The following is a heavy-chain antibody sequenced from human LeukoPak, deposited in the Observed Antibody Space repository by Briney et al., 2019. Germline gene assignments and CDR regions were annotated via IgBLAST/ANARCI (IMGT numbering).Heavy chain of an antibody. D-gene: IGHD3-22*01. V-gene: IGHV3-23*01. CDR3: AKVWDTYYYDSSGSFDY. CDR1: GFTFSSYA. Sequence: GGSLRLSCAASGFTFSSYAMSWVRQAPGKGLEWVSGISGSGDRTHDADSVKGRFTISRDNSKNTVYLQVNSLRAEDTAVYYCAKVWDTYYYDSSGSFDYWGQGTLVTVSS. J-gene: IGHJ4*02. CDR2: ISGSGDRT.